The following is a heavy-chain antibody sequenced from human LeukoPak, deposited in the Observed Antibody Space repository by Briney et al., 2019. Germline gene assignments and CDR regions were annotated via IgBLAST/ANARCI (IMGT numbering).Heavy chain of an antibody. D-gene: IGHD6-6*01. CDR1: GGSISSSSYY. V-gene: IGHV4-39*07. CDR3: ARRIAARPRGYWFDP. J-gene: IGHJ5*02. Sequence: SETLSLTCTVSGGSISSSSYYWGWIRQPPGKGLEWIGSIYYSGSTNYNPSLKSRVTISVDTSKNQFSLKVSSVTAADTAVYYCARRIAARPRGYWFDPWGQGTLVTVYS. CDR2: IYYSGST.